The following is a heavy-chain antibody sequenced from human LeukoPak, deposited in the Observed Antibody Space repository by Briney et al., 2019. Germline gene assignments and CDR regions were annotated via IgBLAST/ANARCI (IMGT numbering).Heavy chain of an antibody. Sequence: GGSLRLSCAASGFTFSSYEMNWVRQAPGKGLEWVSYISSSGSTIYYADSVKGRFTISRDNAKNSLYLQMNSLRADDTAFYYCAINGGGDSGYGNFDYWGQGTLVTVSS. CDR2: ISSSGSTI. CDR1: GFTFSSYE. V-gene: IGHV3-48*03. CDR3: AINGGGDSGYGNFDY. D-gene: IGHD5-12*01. J-gene: IGHJ4*02.